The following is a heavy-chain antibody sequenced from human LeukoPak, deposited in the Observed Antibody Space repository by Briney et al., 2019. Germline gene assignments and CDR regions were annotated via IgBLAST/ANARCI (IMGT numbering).Heavy chain of an antibody. CDR2: ISYDGGNK. CDR1: GFTFSSYA. Sequence: GRSLRLSCAASGFTFSSYAMHWVRQAPGRGLEWVAIISYDGGNKYYSDSVKGQFTISRDNPKNTLYLQMNSLRAEDTAVYFCAKRGVVIRVILVGFHKEAYYFDSWGQGALVTVSS. D-gene: IGHD3-22*01. J-gene: IGHJ4*02. CDR3: AKRGVVIRVILVGFHKEAYYFDS. V-gene: IGHV3-30*04.